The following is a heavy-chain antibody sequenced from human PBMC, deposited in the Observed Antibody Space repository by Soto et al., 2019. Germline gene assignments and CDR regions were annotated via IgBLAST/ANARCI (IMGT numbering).Heavy chain of an antibody. Sequence: SETLSLTCAVSGDSMTNTNWWSWVRQPPGKGLEWIGEIYHSGSTNYNPSLRSRVTMSVDKSKNQFSLNLTSVTAADTAVYYCAKRSLRRLRFVETHWGQGTLVTVSS. CDR3: AKRSLRRLRFVETH. CDR1: GDSMTNTNW. D-gene: IGHD3-3*01. J-gene: IGHJ4*02. CDR2: IYHSGST. V-gene: IGHV4-4*02.